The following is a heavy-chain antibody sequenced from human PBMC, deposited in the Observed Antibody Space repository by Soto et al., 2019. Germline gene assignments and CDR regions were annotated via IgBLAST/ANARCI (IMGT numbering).Heavy chain of an antibody. CDR1: GYTFTSYA. J-gene: IGHJ6*03. CDR2: INAGNGNT. Sequence: GASVKVSCKASGYTFTSYAMHWVLQAPGQRLEWMGWINAGNGNTKYSQKFQGRVTITRDTSASTAYMELSSLRSEDTAVYYCARDGGYSYGYGYYYYYMDVWGKGTTVTVSS. V-gene: IGHV1-3*01. D-gene: IGHD5-18*01. CDR3: ARDGGYSYGYGYYYYYMDV.